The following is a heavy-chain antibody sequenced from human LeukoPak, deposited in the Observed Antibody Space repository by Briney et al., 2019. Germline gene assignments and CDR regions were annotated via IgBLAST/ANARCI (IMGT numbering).Heavy chain of an antibody. CDR3: ARAGDTAMVTFDY. Sequence: PGGSLRLSCAASGFTFSGYAMHWVRQAPGKGLEWVAVISYDGSNKYYADSVKGRFTISRDNSKNTLYLQMNSLRAEDTAVYYCARAGDTAMVTFDYWGQGTLVTVSS. V-gene: IGHV3-30*04. J-gene: IGHJ4*02. D-gene: IGHD5-18*01. CDR2: ISYDGSNK. CDR1: GFTFSGYA.